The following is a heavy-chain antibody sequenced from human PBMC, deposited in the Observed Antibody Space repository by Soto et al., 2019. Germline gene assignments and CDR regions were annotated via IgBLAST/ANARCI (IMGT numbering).Heavy chain of an antibody. CDR3: ASFYSDYDFWSGYSKWFDP. Sequence: TLSLSYTVSGGSISSGGYYWSWIRQHPGKGLEWIGYIYYSGSTYYNPSLKSRVTISVDTSKNQFSLKLSSVTAADTAVYYCASFYSDYDFWSGYSKWFDPWGQGTLVTVSS. CDR2: IYYSGST. CDR1: GGSISSGGYY. D-gene: IGHD3-3*01. J-gene: IGHJ5*02. V-gene: IGHV4-31*03.